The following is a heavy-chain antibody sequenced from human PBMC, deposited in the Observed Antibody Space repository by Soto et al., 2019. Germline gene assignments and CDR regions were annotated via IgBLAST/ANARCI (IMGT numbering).Heavy chain of an antibody. J-gene: IGHJ4*02. Sequence: GWSLRLSCAASGFTFSSYAMSWVRQAPGKGLEWVSAISGSGGSTYYADSVKGRFTISRDNSKNTMYLQMNSLRAEDTAVYYCAKAWRRWLQLTHLGYWGKGTLVTVSS. D-gene: IGHD5-12*01. CDR1: GFTFSSYA. CDR2: ISGSGGST. CDR3: AKAWRRWLQLTHLGY. V-gene: IGHV3-23*01.